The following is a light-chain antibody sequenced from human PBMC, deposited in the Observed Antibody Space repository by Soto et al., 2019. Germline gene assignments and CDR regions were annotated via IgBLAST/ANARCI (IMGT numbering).Light chain of an antibody. CDR2: AAS. CDR3: QQYGSSPT. CDR1: QTLSINS. V-gene: IGKV3-20*01. Sequence: EIVLTQSPDTLSLSPGERATLFCRASQTLSINSLAWYQQKPGQAPRLLIYAASTRDTGIPDRFNGSGSGTDFTLTISRLEPEDFAVYYCQQYGSSPTFGQGTKVDIK. J-gene: IGKJ1*01.